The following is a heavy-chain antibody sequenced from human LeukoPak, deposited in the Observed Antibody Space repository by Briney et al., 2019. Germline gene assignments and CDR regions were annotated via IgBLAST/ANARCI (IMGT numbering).Heavy chain of an antibody. D-gene: IGHD2-21*01. CDR1: GGSISSYY. CDR3: ARFVRARRDAFDI. V-gene: IGHV4-4*09. CDR2: IYTSGST. Sequence: SETLSLTCTVSGGSISSYYWSWIRQPPGKGLEWIVYIYTSGSTNYNPSLKSRVTISVDTSKNQFSLKLSSVTAADTAVHYCARFVRARRDAFDIWGQGTMVTVSS. J-gene: IGHJ3*02.